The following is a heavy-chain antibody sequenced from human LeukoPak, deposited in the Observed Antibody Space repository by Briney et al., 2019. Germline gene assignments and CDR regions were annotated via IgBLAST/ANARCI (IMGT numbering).Heavy chain of an antibody. J-gene: IGHJ4*02. CDR3: ASAPRKYSSSSTLHY. D-gene: IGHD6-13*01. Sequence: SETLSLTCTVSGGSISSYYWSWIRQPPGKGLEWIGYIYYSGSTNYNPSLKSRVTISVDTSKNQFSLKLSSVTAADTAVYYCASAPRKYSSSSTLHYWGQGTLVTVSS. V-gene: IGHV4-59*01. CDR2: IYYSGST. CDR1: GGSISSYY.